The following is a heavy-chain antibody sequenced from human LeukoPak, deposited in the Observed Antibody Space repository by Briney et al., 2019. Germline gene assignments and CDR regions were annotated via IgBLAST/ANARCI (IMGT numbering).Heavy chain of an antibody. CDR3: ARGWDYYDSSGYPC. Sequence: GASVKVSCKASGGTFSSYAISWVRQAPGQGLEWMGGIIPIFGTANYAQKFQGRVTITADESTSTAYMELSSLRSEDTAVYYCARGWDYYDSSGYPCWGQGTLVTVSS. J-gene: IGHJ4*02. CDR2: IIPIFGTA. CDR1: GGTFSSYA. V-gene: IGHV1-69*13. D-gene: IGHD3-22*01.